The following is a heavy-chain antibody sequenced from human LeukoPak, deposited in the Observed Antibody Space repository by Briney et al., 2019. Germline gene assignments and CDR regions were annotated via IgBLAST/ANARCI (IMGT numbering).Heavy chain of an antibody. D-gene: IGHD3/OR15-3a*01. Sequence: GGSLRLSCAASGFTFSSYAMSWVRQAPGKGLEWVGRIRNKGDGGTTDYGAPVQGRFFISRDDSKNTLYLELSGLKIEDTALYYCVAPWTYWGQGTLVTVSS. V-gene: IGHV3-15*01. CDR1: GFTFSSYA. CDR3: VAPWTY. J-gene: IGHJ4*02. CDR2: IRNKGDGGTT.